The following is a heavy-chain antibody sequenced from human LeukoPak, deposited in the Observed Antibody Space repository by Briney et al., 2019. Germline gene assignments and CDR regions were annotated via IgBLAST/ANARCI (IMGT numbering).Heavy chain of an antibody. CDR1: GFTFSSYA. Sequence: PGGSLRLSCAASGFTFSSYAMHWVRQAPGKGLEYVSAISSNGGSTYYANSVKGRFTISRDNSKNTLYLQMGSLRAEDMAVYYCARETLWFGESHYYYYGMDVWGQGTTVTVS. D-gene: IGHD3-10*01. J-gene: IGHJ6*02. CDR3: ARETLWFGESHYYYYGMDV. V-gene: IGHV3-64*01. CDR2: ISSNGGST.